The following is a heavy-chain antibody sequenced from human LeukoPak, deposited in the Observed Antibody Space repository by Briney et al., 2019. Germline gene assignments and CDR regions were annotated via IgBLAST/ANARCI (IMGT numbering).Heavy chain of an antibody. J-gene: IGHJ4*02. D-gene: IGHD3-10*01. CDR1: GFTFSSDT. Sequence: GGSLRLSCAASGFTFSSDTMSWVRQLPGKGLEWVANIHQDGTEKYYVDSVKGRFTISRDNAKNSLDLQMNSLRVEDTGIYYCVKVAKYYYGSETYYFFEHWGQGTPVTASS. V-gene: IGHV3-7*01. CDR3: VKVAKYYYGSETYYFFEH. CDR2: IHQDGTEK.